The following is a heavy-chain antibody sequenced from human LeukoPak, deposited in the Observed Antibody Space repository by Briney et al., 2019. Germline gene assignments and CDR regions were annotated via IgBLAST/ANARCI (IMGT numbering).Heavy chain of an antibody. D-gene: IGHD3-22*01. CDR3: AKDPNPNYYDSSGYDY. Sequence: GRSLRLSCAASGFTFDDYAMHWVRHAPGKGLEWVSGISWNSGSIGYADSVKGRFTISRDNAKNSLYLQMNSLRAEDTALYYCAKDPNPNYYDSSGYDYWGQGTLVTVSS. CDR1: GFTFDDYA. CDR2: ISWNSGSI. J-gene: IGHJ4*02. V-gene: IGHV3-9*01.